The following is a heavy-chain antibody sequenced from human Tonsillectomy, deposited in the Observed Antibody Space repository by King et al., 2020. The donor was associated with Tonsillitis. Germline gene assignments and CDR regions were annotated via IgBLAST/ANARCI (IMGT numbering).Heavy chain of an antibody. D-gene: IGHD6-19*01. CDR1: GFSFDDYA. J-gene: IGHJ4*02. CDR3: AKDNLCRGTAVDAYFDY. V-gene: IGHV3-9*01. CDR2: ITWNSGNI. Sequence: VQLVESGGGLVQRGRSPRLSCAVSGFSFDDYAMHWVRQAPGKGLEWVSGITWNSGNIGYADSVKGRFTISRDNAKNSLYLQMNSLRAEDTALYYCAKDNLCRGTAVDAYFDYWGQGTLVTVSS.